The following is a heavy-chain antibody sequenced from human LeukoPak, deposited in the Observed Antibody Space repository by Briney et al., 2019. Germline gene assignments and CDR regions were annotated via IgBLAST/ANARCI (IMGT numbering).Heavy chain of an antibody. CDR1: GFTFSSYG. Sequence: QTGGSLRLSCAASGFTFSSYGMHWVRQAPGKGLEWVAVISYDGSNKYYADSVKGRFTISRDNSKNTLYLQMNSLRAEDTAVYYCAKMGTMVRGVIQDYWGQGTLVTVSS. J-gene: IGHJ4*02. D-gene: IGHD3-10*01. V-gene: IGHV3-30*18. CDR3: AKMGTMVRGVIQDY. CDR2: ISYDGSNK.